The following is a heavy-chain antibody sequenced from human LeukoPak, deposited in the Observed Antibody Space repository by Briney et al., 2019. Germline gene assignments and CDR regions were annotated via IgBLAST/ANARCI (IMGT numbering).Heavy chain of an antibody. CDR2: INPNSGGT. CDR3: ARDHHQYYDFWSGYYIRY. V-gene: IGHV1-2*02. CDR1: GYTFTGYY. D-gene: IGHD3-3*01. J-gene: IGHJ4*02. Sequence: ASVKVSFKASGYTFTGYYMHWVRQAPGQGLEWMGWINPNSGGTNYAQKFQGRVTMTRDTSISTAYMELSRLRSDDTAVYYCARDHHQYYDFWSGYYIRYWGQGTLVTVSS.